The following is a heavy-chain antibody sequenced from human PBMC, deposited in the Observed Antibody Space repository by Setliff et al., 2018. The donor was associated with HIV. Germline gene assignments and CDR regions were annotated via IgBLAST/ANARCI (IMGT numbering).Heavy chain of an antibody. CDR1: GDSINTHY. CDR3: ARSTVGAGTSFP. CDR2: ISHSGNT. J-gene: IGHJ5*02. D-gene: IGHD1-26*01. Sequence: SETLSLTCSVSGDSINTHYWSWIRQAPGKGLEWIGCISHSGNTNFNPSLNSRVTISVDTSKNQFSLRLTSVTAADTAIYYCARSTVGAGTSFPWGRGILVTVSS. V-gene: IGHV4-59*11.